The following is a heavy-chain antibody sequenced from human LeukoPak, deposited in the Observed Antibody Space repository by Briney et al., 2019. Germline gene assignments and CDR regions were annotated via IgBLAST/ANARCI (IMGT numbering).Heavy chain of an antibody. Sequence: SYIYYADSVKGRFTISRDNAKNSLYLQMNSLRAEDTAVYYCARGLGYCSSTSCYIYAFDIWGQGTMVTVSS. J-gene: IGHJ3*02. V-gene: IGHV3-21*01. CDR3: ARGLGYCSSTSCYIYAFDI. D-gene: IGHD2-2*02. CDR2: SYI.